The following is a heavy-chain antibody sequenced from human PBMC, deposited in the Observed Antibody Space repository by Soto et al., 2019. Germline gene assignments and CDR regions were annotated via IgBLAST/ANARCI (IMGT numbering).Heavy chain of an antibody. CDR1: GGSISSGDYY. CDR2: VYYSGST. J-gene: IGHJ4*02. V-gene: IGHV4-30-4*01. Sequence: LSLTCTVSGGSISSGDYYWSWIRQPPGKGLEWIGSVYYSGSTNYNPSLKSRLTISVDTSKNQFSLRLSSVSAADTAVYYCARGAGGNFYFDYWGQGTLVTVSS. D-gene: IGHD2-21*02. CDR3: ARGAGGNFYFDY.